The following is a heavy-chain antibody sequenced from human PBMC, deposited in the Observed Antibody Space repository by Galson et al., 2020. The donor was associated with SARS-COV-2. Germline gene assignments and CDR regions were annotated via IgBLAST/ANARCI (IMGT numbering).Heavy chain of an antibody. D-gene: IGHD3-10*01. J-gene: IGHJ6*03. Sequence: SETLSLTCAVYGGSFSGYYWSWIRQPPGKGLEWIGEINHSGSTNYNPSLKSRVTISVDTAKNQFSLKLQAVTAADTAVDYCARGENGFDELFNYYYDYMDVWDKGATVTVSS. CDR3: ARGENGFDELFNYYYDYMDV. CDR2: INHSGST. V-gene: IGHV4-34*01. CDR1: GGSFSGYY.